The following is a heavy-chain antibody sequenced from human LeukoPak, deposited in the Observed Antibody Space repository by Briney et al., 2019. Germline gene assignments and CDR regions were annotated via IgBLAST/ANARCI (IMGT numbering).Heavy chain of an antibody. D-gene: IGHD1-1*01. J-gene: IGHJ4*02. CDR3: LRTARLIES. CDR2: IKQDGSEQ. V-gene: IGHV3-7*01. Sequence: FALTEYLKRRVRQAPGKGLECVANIKQDGSEQNYVDSVKGRFTISRDNAKNSLYPQMNSLRADDTAVYYCLRTARLIESWGQGTLVTVSS. CDR1: FALTEYL.